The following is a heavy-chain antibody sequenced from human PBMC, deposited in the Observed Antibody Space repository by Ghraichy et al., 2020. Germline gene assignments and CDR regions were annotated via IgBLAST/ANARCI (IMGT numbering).Heavy chain of an antibody. CDR1: GYTFTSYY. D-gene: IGHD6-13*01. J-gene: IGHJ5*02. Sequence: ASVKVSCKASGYTFTSYYMHWVRQAPGQGLEWMGIINPSGGSTSYAQKFQGRVTMTRDTSTSTVYMELSSLRSEDTAVYYCARDRVGEPGYSSSWCQFDPWGQGTLVTVSS. CDR2: INPSGGST. CDR3: ARDRVGEPGYSSSWCQFDP. V-gene: IGHV1-46*01.